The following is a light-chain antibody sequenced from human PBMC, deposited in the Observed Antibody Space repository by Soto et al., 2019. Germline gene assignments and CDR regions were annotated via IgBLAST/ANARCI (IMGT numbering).Light chain of an antibody. CDR3: QQYNNWIPLT. V-gene: IGKV3-15*01. Sequence: VNVTASTGAPATLSRRASQSVSSNLAWYQQKPGQAPRLLIYGESTRATGIPARFSGSGSGTEFTLTISSRQSDDFAVYYCQQYNNWIPLTFGQGTRVEI. CDR1: QSVSSN. CDR2: GES. J-gene: IGKJ5*01.